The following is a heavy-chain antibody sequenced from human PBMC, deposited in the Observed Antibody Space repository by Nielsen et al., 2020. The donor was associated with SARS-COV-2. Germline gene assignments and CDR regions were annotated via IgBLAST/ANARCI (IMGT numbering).Heavy chain of an antibody. CDR2: ISFDGLYK. V-gene: IGHV3-30*04. J-gene: IGHJ4*02. Sequence: GESLKISCAASGFNFRSYAIHWVRQAPGKGLEWVTVISFDGLYKQYTDSVKGRFSISRDNSKNTVSLQMDSLRSEDTAVYYCAREDRTNWYGVDYWGQGTLVTVCS. D-gene: IGHD6-13*01. CDR1: GFNFRSYA. CDR3: AREDRTNWYGVDY.